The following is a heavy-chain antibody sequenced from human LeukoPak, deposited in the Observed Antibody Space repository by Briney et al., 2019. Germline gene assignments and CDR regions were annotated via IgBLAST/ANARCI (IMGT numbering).Heavy chain of an antibody. Sequence: GGSLRLSCAASAFTFSSYEMNWVRQAPGKGLEWVSYISSSGSTIYYADSVKGRFTISRDNAKNSLYLQMNSLRAEDTAVYYCARVLSGYSFNAFDIWGQGTMVTVSS. CDR3: ARVLSGYSFNAFDI. V-gene: IGHV3-48*03. CDR1: AFTFSSYE. D-gene: IGHD5-18*01. J-gene: IGHJ3*02. CDR2: ISSSGSTI.